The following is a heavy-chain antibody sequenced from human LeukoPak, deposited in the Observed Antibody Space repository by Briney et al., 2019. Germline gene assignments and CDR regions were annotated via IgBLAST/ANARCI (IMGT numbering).Heavy chain of an antibody. CDR1: GGSISSYY. V-gene: IGHV4-59*01. Sequence: SETLSLTCAVSGGSISSYYWSWIRQPPGKGLEWIGYIYYSGGTNYNRYLKSRVTISVDTSKNHFSLKLSSVTAAETAVYYCARDAAATDYWGQGTLVTVSS. J-gene: IGHJ4*02. CDR3: ARDAAATDY. CDR2: IYYSGGT. D-gene: IGHD6-25*01.